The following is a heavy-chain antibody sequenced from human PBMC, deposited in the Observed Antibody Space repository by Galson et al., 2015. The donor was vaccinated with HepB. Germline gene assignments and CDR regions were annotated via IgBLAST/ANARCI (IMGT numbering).Heavy chain of an antibody. CDR3: AKDTDGSGSYYFDY. D-gene: IGHD3-10*01. Sequence: SLRLSCAASGFTFSSFGMHWVRQAPGKGLEWVAVISYDGNNKYYADSVKGRFTISRDNSKNTLYLQMNSLRAEDTAVYYCAKDTDGSGSYYFDYWGQGTLVTVFS. CDR2: ISYDGNNK. J-gene: IGHJ4*02. CDR1: GFTFSSFG. V-gene: IGHV3-30*18.